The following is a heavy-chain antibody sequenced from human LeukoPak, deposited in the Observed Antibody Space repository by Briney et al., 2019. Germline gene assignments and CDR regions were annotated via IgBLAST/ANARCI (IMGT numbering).Heavy chain of an antibody. V-gene: IGHV1-2*02. CDR3: GRVQRGYDYRPFHSDY. CDR1: GYTFTGYY. D-gene: IGHD5-12*01. Sequence: ASVKVSCKASGYTFTGYYMHWVRQAPGQGLEWMGWINPNSGGTNYAQKFQGRVTMTRDTSISTACMELSRLRSDDTAVYYCGRVQRGYDYRPFHSDYWGQGTLVTVSS. J-gene: IGHJ4*02. CDR2: INPNSGGT.